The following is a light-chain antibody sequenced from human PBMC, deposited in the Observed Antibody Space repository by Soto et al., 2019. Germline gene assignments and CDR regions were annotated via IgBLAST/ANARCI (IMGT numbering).Light chain of an antibody. CDR1: QSVLYSSNNKNY. CDR2: WAS. V-gene: IGKV4-1*01. CDR3: QQYYSTSFT. Sequence: DIVMTQSPDSLAVSLGERATINCKSSQSVLYSSNNKNYLAWYQQKPGQPPKLLIYWASTRESGVPDRFSGSGSGTDFTLTIISLQAEDVAVYYCQQYYSTSFTFGPGTKVDIK. J-gene: IGKJ3*01.